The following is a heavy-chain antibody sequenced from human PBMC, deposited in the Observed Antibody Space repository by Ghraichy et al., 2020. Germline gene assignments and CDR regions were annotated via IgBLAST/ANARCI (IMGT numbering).Heavy chain of an antibody. D-gene: IGHD5-18*01. J-gene: IGHJ4*02. CDR1: GFTFSSYA. Sequence: GGSLRLSCAASGFTFSSYAMSWLRQAPGKGLEWVSAISGSGGSTYYADSVKGRFTISRDNSKNTLYLQMNSLRAEDTAVYYCAKGRGYSYGPEVDYWGQGTLVTVSS. CDR3: AKGRGYSYGPEVDY. CDR2: ISGSGGST. V-gene: IGHV3-23*01.